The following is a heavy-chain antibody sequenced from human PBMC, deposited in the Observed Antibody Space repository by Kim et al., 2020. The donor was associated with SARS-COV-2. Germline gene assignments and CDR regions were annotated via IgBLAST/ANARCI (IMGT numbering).Heavy chain of an antibody. D-gene: IGHD3-9*01. J-gene: IGHJ6*02. CDR1: GYTFTSYY. CDR3: ARDLRVRGTYDILTGPTKGVLKVYYGMDV. V-gene: IGHV1-46*01. Sequence: ASVKVSCKASGYTFTSYYMHWVRQAPGQGLEWMGIINPSGGSTSYAQKFQGRVTMTRDTSTSTVYMELSSLRSEDTAVYYCARDLRVRGTYDILTGPTKGVLKVYYGMDVWGQGTTVTVSS. CDR2: INPSGGST.